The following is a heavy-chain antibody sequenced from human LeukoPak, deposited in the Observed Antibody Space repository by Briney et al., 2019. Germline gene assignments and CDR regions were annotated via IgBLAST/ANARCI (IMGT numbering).Heavy chain of an antibody. J-gene: IGHJ6*03. CDR3: ARGSVPSYYYMDV. CDR1: GGPFSGYY. Sequence: SETMSPTCAVDGGPFSGYYWSWVRQQPGKGLEWIGEINHSGSTNYNPSLKSRVTISVDTSKNQFSLKLSSVAAADTAVYYCARGSVPSYYYMDVWGKGTAVTVSS. CDR2: INHSGST. V-gene: IGHV4-34*01.